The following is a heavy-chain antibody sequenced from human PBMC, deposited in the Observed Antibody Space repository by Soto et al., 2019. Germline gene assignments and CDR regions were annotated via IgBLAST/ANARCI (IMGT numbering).Heavy chain of an antibody. CDR2: VDTGSGKT. Sequence: QVQLVQSGAEVRRPGASVKVSCKASGYTCTDFAIHLVRQAPGQRLEWRGWVDTGSGKTQYSQKFHDRLTSTRDTFAKTAAMELSSLKSDDTAVYYCERDAKWHPRGVEAQRDDYFDFWGRGTLVTVSS. D-gene: IGHD3-10*01. CDR1: GYTCTDFA. CDR3: ERDAKWHPRGVEAQRDDYFDF. J-gene: IGHJ4*02. V-gene: IGHV1-3*04.